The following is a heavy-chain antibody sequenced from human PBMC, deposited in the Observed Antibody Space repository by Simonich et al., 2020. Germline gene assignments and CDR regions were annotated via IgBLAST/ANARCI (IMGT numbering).Heavy chain of an antibody. CDR1: GGSISSYY. CDR3: ARHDRWLQFYFDY. CDR2: IYYRGST. V-gene: IGHV4-59*08. J-gene: IGHJ4*02. D-gene: IGHD5-12*01. Sequence: QVQLQESGSGLVKPSETLSLTCTVSGGSISSYYWSWIRQPPGKGLEWIGYIYYRGSTNYTPSLKSRVTISVDTSKNQFSLKLSSVTAADTAVYYCARHDRWLQFYFDYWGQGTLVTVSS.